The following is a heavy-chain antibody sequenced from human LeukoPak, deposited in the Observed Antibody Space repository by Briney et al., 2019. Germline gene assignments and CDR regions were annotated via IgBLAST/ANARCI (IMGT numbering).Heavy chain of an antibody. J-gene: IGHJ6*03. CDR2: ISSASTYI. CDR1: GFTFSSYS. Sequence: GGSLRLSCAPSGFTFSSYSMNWVRQAPGKGLGWVSSISSASTYIYYADSVKGRFTISRDNSKNTLYLQMNSLRAEDTAVYYCAKGPATYSYYYYYMDVWGKGTTVTVSS. CDR3: AKGPATYSYYYYYMDV. D-gene: IGHD1-26*01. V-gene: IGHV3-21*04.